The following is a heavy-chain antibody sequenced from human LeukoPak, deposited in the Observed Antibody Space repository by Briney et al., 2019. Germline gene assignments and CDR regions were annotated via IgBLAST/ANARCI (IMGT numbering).Heavy chain of an antibody. CDR1: GFTFSSYW. Sequence: GGSLRLSCAASGFTFSSYWMSWVRQAPGKGLEWVANIKQDGSEKYYVDSVKGRFTISRDNAKNSLYLQMNSLRVEDTAVYYCAKVLVLVSANRYYFDYWGQGTLVTVSS. J-gene: IGHJ4*02. CDR3: AKVLVLVSANRYYFDY. D-gene: IGHD2-21*02. CDR2: IKQDGSEK. V-gene: IGHV3-7*03.